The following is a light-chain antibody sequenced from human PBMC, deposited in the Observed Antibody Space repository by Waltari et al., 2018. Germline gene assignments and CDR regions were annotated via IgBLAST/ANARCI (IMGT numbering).Light chain of an antibody. CDR3: CSYASINSCV. CDR2: QDT. Sequence: WYQQKPGKAPKLVIFQDTKRPSGIPNRFSGSKSANTASLTITGTQAEDEADYYCCSYASINSCVFGGGTKVTVL. J-gene: IGLJ6*01. V-gene: IGLV2-23*01.